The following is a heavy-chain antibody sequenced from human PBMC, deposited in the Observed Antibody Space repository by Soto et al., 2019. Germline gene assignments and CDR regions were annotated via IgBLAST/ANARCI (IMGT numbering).Heavy chain of an antibody. CDR2: IYYSGST. CDR1: GGSVSSGSYY. V-gene: IGHV4-61*01. J-gene: IGHJ6*02. CDR3: ARDRSSISDNYYYYGMDV. Sequence: SETLSLTCTVSGGSVSSGSYYWSWIRQPPGKGLEWIGHIYYSGSTNYNPSLKSRVTISVDASKNQFSLKLSSVTAADTAVYYCARDRSSISDNYYYYGMDVWGQGTTVTVSS. D-gene: IGHD2-21*01.